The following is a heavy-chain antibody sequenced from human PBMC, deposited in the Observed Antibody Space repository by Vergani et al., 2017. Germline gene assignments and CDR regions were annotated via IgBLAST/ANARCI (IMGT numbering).Heavy chain of an antibody. CDR2: IIPIFGTA. J-gene: IGHJ4*02. Sequence: QVQLVQSGAEVKKPGSSVKVSCKASGGTFSSYAISWVRPAPGQGLEWLGGIIPIFGTANYAQKFQGRVTITADESTSTAYMEMSSLRSEDTAVYYCAGGPWGATTPNYFDYWGQGTLVTVSS. CDR1: GGTFSSYA. CDR3: AGGPWGATTPNYFDY. V-gene: IGHV1-69*01. D-gene: IGHD1-26*01.